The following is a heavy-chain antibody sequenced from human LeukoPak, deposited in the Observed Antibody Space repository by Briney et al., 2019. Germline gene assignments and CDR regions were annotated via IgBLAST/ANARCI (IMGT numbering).Heavy chain of an antibody. CDR1: GGSISTYY. J-gene: IGHJ5*02. D-gene: IGHD3-10*01. CDR3: AGSITMGYADWFDP. V-gene: IGHV4-59*01. Sequence: PSETLSLTCTVSGGSISTYYWSWIRQPPGKGLEWIGNIYYSGSTNYNPSLKSRVTISVDTSKNQFSLKLNSVTAADTAVYYCAGSITMGYADWFDPWGQGTLVTVSS. CDR2: IYYSGST.